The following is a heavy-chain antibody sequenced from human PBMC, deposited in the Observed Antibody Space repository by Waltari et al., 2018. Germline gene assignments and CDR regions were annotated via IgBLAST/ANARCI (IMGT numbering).Heavy chain of an antibody. CDR1: GGSISSGSYY. V-gene: IGHV4-61*09. CDR2: IYTSGST. CDR3: AREVYGDSNFDY. J-gene: IGHJ4*02. Sequence: QVQLQESGPGLVKPSQTLSLTCTVSGGSISSGSYYWSWIRQPAGKGLEWIGYIYTSGSTNYNPSLKSRVTISVDTSKNQFSLKLSSVTAADTAVYYCAREVYGDSNFDYWGQGTLVTVSS. D-gene: IGHD4-17*01.